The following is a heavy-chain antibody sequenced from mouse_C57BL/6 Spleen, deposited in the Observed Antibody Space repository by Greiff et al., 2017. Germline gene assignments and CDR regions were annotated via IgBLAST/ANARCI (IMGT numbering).Heavy chain of an antibody. CDR3: ARNDYDFLFAY. D-gene: IGHD2-4*01. V-gene: IGHV5-17*01. CDR2: ISSGSSTI. Sequence: EVQRVESGGGLVKPGGSLKLSCAASGFTFSDYGMHWVRQAPEKGLEWVAYISSGSSTIYSADTVKGRFTISRDNAKNTLFLQMTSLRSEDTAMYYCARNDYDFLFAYWGQGTLVTVSA. J-gene: IGHJ3*01. CDR1: GFTFSDYG.